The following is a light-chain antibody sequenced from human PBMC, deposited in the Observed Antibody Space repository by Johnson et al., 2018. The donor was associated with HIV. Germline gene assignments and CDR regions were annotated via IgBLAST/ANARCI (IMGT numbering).Light chain of an antibody. CDR2: DNN. CDR1: SSNIGNNY. Sequence: QSVLTQPPSVSAAPGQKVTISCSGSSSNIGNNYVSWYQQLQGTAPKLLIYDNNQRPSGIPDRFSGSKSGTSATLGITGLQTGDEADYYCGTWDSSLSAYYVFGTGTKVTVL. CDR3: GTWDSSLSAYYV. J-gene: IGLJ1*01. V-gene: IGLV1-51*01.